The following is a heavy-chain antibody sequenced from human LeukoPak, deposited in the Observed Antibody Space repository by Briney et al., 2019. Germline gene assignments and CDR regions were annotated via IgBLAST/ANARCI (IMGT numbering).Heavy chain of an antibody. Sequence: GASVKVSCKASGYTFTSYDINWVRQATGQGLEWMGWMNPNSGNTGYAQKFQGRVTITADESTSTAYMELSSLRSEDTAVYYCARKAYYYDSSGSHYFDYWGQGTLVTVSS. D-gene: IGHD3-22*01. CDR2: MNPNSGNT. J-gene: IGHJ4*02. V-gene: IGHV1-8*01. CDR3: ARKAYYYDSSGSHYFDY. CDR1: GYTFTSYD.